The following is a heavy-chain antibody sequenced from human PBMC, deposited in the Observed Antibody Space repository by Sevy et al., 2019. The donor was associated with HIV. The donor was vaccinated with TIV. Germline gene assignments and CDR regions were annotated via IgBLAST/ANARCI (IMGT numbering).Heavy chain of an antibody. CDR2: IGPHNGDT. J-gene: IGHJ4*02. CDR1: GYTFSTYR. CDR3: ARAYCSGGRCYSLAY. D-gene: IGHD2-15*01. Sequence: ASVKVSCKVSGYTFSTYRITWVRQAPGQGLEWMGWIGPHNGDTNYAQKVQGRVTMITDTSTGTADMELRSMRSDDTSVYYCARAYCSGGRCYSLAYWGQGTLVTVSS. V-gene: IGHV1-18*01.